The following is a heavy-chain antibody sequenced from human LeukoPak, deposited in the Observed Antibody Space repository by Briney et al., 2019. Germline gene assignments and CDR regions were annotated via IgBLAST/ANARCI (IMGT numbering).Heavy chain of an antibody. CDR1: GFAFNTYA. D-gene: IGHD3-10*01. Sequence: GGSLRLSCAASGFAFNTYAMHWVRQAPGQGLEWVALIWHDGSHKFYSNSVRGQFTISRDNSKNTVSLQMNNLRPEDTAVYYCAREIFSSGSYPDFWGQGTLVTVSS. V-gene: IGHV3-33*01. CDR3: AREIFSSGSYPDF. CDR2: IWHDGSHK. J-gene: IGHJ4*02.